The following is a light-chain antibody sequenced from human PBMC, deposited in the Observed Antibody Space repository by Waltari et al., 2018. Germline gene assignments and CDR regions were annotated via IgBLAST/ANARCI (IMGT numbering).Light chain of an antibody. V-gene: IGKV4-1*01. CDR1: QSVLYSSNNKNY. J-gene: IGKJ3*01. CDR3: QQYYSTPFT. Sequence: DIVMTQSPDSLAVSLGERATINCKSSQSVLYSSNNKNYLAWYQQKPGQPPKLLIYWASTRKSVVADRFSGSGSGTDFTLTSSSLQAEDVAVYYCQQYYSTPFTFGPGTKVDIK. CDR2: WAS.